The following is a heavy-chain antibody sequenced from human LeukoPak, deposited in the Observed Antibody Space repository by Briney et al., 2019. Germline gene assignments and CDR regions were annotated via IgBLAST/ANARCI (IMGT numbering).Heavy chain of an antibody. CDR1: GGSFSGYY. J-gene: IGHJ5*02. Sequence: SETLSLTCAVYGGSFSGYYWSWIRQPPGKGLEWIGEINHSGSTNYNPSLKSRVTISVDTSKNQFSLKLSSVTATDTAVYYCARGGFDPWGQGTRVTVSS. V-gene: IGHV4-34*01. CDR3: ARGGFDP. CDR2: INHSGST.